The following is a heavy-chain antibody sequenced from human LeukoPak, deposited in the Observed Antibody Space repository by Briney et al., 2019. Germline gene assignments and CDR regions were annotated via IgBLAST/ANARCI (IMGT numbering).Heavy chain of an antibody. D-gene: IGHD2-15*01. Sequence: SVTVSCKASGFTFTSSAMQWVRQARGQRLEWIGWIVVGSGNTNYAQKFQERVTITRDTSISTAYMELSRLRSDDTAVYYCARGIYCSGGNCYGLAYWGQGTLVTVSS. CDR2: IVVGSGNT. CDR3: ARGIYCSGGNCYGLAY. J-gene: IGHJ4*02. V-gene: IGHV1-58*02. CDR1: GFTFTSSA.